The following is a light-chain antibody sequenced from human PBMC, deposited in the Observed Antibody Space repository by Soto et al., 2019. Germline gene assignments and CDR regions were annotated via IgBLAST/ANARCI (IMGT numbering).Light chain of an antibody. CDR1: SSDVGGYNF. J-gene: IGLJ3*02. CDR2: EVR. V-gene: IGLV2-14*01. CDR3: SSFTSSNTRWV. Sequence: QSALTQPASVSGSPGQSITISCTGTSSDVGGYNFVSWYQQHPGKVPKLVIYEVRNRPSGISNRFSGSKSGNTASLTISGLQAEDEADYYCSSFTSSNTRWVFGGGTQLTVL.